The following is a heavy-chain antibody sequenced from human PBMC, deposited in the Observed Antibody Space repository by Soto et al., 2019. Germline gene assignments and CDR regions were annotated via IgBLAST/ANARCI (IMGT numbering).Heavy chain of an antibody. J-gene: IGHJ6*02. Sequence: ATLSLTCTVSRASFSSYFWSWVRQPPGKGLEWIGYIYNSGRTNYNPSLKSRVTISLDTSDNDFSLRLTSLTAADTAVYYCARPNSGWSSGHGLDVWGQGTTVTFSS. CDR2: IYNSGRT. V-gene: IGHV4-59*01. CDR3: ARPNSGWSSGHGLDV. D-gene: IGHD6-19*01. CDR1: RASFSSYF.